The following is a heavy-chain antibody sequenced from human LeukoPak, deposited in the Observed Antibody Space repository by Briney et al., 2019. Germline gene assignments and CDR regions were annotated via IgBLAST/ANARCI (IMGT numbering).Heavy chain of an antibody. CDR3: ARDVGRIAARVRNWFDP. CDR1: GYTFTGYY. D-gene: IGHD6-6*01. V-gene: IGHV1-2*02. Sequence: ASVKVSCKASGYTFTGYYMHWVRPAPGQGLEWMGWINPNSGGTNYAQKFQGRVTMTRDTSISTAYMELSRLRSDDTAVYYCARDVGRIAARVRNWFDPWGQGTLVTVSS. CDR2: INPNSGGT. J-gene: IGHJ5*02.